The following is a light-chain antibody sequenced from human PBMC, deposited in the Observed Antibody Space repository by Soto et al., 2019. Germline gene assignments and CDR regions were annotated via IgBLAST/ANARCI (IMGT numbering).Light chain of an antibody. CDR2: GAS. CDR3: QQRSNWHPIT. Sequence: EILLTQSPGTLTLSPGERATLSCRASPSVSTKYLAWYQQKPGHAPRLLIYGASTRAAGIPARFSGSGSGTDFTLTISSLEHEDFAVYYCQQRSNWHPITFGQGTRLEIK. J-gene: IGKJ5*01. CDR1: PSVSTKY. V-gene: IGKV3D-20*02.